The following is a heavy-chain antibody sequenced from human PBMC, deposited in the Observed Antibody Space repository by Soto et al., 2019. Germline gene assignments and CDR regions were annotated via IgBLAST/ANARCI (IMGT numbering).Heavy chain of an antibody. V-gene: IGHV1-3*05. Sequence: QVQLVQSGAEEKKPGASVKVYCKASGYTFTSYAIHWVRKAPGQRLEWMGWINAGNGNTKYSQKLQGRGTITRDTSANTAYLYLRSLRSEDTAVYYFAISRIQLAPFGMEVCGQGTMVTFSS. CDR1: GYTFTSYA. CDR2: INAGNGNT. D-gene: IGHD1-1*01. CDR3: AISRIQLAPFGMEV. J-gene: IGHJ6*01.